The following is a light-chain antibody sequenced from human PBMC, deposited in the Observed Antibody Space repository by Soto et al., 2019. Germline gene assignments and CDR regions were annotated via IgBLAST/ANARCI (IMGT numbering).Light chain of an antibody. Sequence: EIVVTQSPGTLSVSPGERATLSCRASQSISSNLAWYQQRPCQAPRLLIYGASTRAINIPARFSGSGSGTELTLTMSGLQSEDVAVYYCPQYSNWPPATTFGQGTLLEIK. CDR1: QSISSN. J-gene: IGKJ5*01. CDR3: PQYSNWPPATT. V-gene: IGKV3-15*01. CDR2: GAS.